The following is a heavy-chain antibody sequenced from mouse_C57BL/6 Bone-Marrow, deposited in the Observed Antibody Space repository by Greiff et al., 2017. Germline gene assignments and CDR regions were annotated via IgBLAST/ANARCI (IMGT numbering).Heavy chain of an antibody. CDR1: GFTFSDYG. CDR3: ARHGGYGSSYWYFDV. V-gene: IGHV5-15*01. Sequence: EVQGVESGGGLVQPGGSLKLSCAASGFTFSDYGMAWVRQAPRKGPEWVAFISNLAYSIYYADTVTGRFTISRTNAKNTLYLEMSSLRSEDTAMYYCARHGGYGSSYWYFDVWGTGTTVTVSS. D-gene: IGHD1-1*01. J-gene: IGHJ1*03. CDR2: ISNLAYSI.